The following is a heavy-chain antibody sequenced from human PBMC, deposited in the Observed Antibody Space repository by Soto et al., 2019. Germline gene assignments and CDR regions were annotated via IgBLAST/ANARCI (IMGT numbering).Heavy chain of an antibody. J-gene: IGHJ4*02. CDR3: AKAVGDPLYDLDY. D-gene: IGHD2-21*02. CDR1: SDSISSYY. V-gene: IGHV4-59*08. Sequence: QVQLQESGPGLVRPSETLSLTCTVSSDSISSYYWIWIRQSPGKGLEWLWYTDYSGNTNYNPSITSRVTISGNTSKNQSTRRRRSGTAADTAVYYCAKAVGDPLYDLDYWGKGPLVTVSS. CDR2: TDYSGNT.